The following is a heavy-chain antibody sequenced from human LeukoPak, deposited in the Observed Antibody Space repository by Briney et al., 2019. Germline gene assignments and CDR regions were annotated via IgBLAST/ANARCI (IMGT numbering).Heavy chain of an antibody. D-gene: IGHD3-22*01. J-gene: IGHJ6*02. V-gene: IGHV4-39*01. CDR2: IFHSGSA. CDR3: ACVSSGTHYSYYGGKDV. CDR1: GDSISSSSYY. Sequence: SETLSLTCTVSGDSISSSSYYWGWLRQSPGKGLEWIASIFHSGSAYFNPSLKSRVTISVDTSKNQFSLTLSSVTAADTALYYCACVSSGTHYSYYGGKDVWGQGISVTVSS.